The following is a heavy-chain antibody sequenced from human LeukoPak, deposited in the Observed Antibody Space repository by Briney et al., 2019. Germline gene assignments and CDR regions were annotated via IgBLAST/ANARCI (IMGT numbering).Heavy chain of an antibody. J-gene: IGHJ4*02. D-gene: IGHD2-2*02. CDR3: TKARSASSSSCYNY. CDR1: GFTFSNYS. V-gene: IGHV3-23*01. CDR2: ISGSDTST. Sequence: GGSLGLSCAASGFTFSNYSMTWVRQAPGKGLEWVSSISGSDTSTYYADSVKGRFTISRDNSKNTLELQMDSLRAEDTAVYYCTKARSASSSSCYNYWGQGILVTVSS.